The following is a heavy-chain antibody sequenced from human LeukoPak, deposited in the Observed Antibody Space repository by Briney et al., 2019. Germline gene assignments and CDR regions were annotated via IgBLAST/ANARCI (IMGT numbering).Heavy chain of an antibody. D-gene: IGHD4-17*01. J-gene: IGHJ2*01. V-gene: IGHV3-30*04. CDR1: AFTFSNYA. CDR3: ARDYLRTTVTAPWYFDL. Sequence: GGSLRLSCAASAFTFSNYAMHWVRQAPGKGLEWVAVVFFDGDTKYYADSVKGRFTISRDNSKNTLYLQMNSLRAEDTAVYYCARDYLRTTVTAPWYFDLWGRGTLVTVSS. CDR2: VFFDGDTK.